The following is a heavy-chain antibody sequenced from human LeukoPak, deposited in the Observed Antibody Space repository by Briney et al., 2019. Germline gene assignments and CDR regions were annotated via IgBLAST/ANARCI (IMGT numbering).Heavy chain of an antibody. CDR3: ARDRSAIAVVYYYGMDA. CDR1: GFTFSDYY. CDR2: ISSSSSYT. Sequence: GGSLRLSCAASGFTFSDYYMSWIRQAPGKGLEWVPYISSSSSYTNYADPVKGRFTISRDNAKNSLYLQMNSLRAEDTAVYYCARDRSAIAVVYYYGMDAWGQGTTVTVSS. J-gene: IGHJ6*02. D-gene: IGHD3-22*01. V-gene: IGHV3-11*05.